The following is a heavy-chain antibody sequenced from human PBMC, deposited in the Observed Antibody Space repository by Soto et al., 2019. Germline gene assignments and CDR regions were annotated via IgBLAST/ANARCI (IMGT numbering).Heavy chain of an antibody. V-gene: IGHV3-23*01. J-gene: IGHJ4*02. CDR1: GFTFSSYT. CDR3: AKRAAPGTSYSDY. Sequence: EVQLLESGGGLVQPGGSLRLSCAASGFTFSSYTMSWARQVPGQGLEWVSSVNPGGVNTYYSDSVKGRFTISIANSQSTLYLQMNSLRAEDTAVYYCAKRAAPGTSYSDYWGQGTLVTVSS. D-gene: IGHD6-13*01. CDR2: VNPGGVNT.